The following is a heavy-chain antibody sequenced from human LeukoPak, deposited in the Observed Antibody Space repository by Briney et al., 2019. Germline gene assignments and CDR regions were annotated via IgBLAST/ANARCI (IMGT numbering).Heavy chain of an antibody. CDR2: ISFDGNNK. D-gene: IGHD2-15*01. Sequence: SGGSLRLSCTASGFTFSNYGMHWVRQAPGEGLEWLAHISFDGNNKYYADSVKGRFTFSRDNSKNTLYLQMNSLRAEDTAVYYCAKSPHQYCSGGSCYLGWFDPWGQGTLVTVSS. CDR3: AKSPHQYCSGGSCYLGWFDP. CDR1: GFTFSNYG. J-gene: IGHJ5*02. V-gene: IGHV3-30*18.